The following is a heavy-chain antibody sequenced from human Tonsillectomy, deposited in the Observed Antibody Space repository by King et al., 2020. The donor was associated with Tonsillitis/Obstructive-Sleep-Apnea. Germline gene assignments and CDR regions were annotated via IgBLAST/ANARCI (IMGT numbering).Heavy chain of an antibody. CDR2: IKQDGTEK. J-gene: IGHJ4*02. CDR3: AREARGSVDY. D-gene: IGHD1-26*01. V-gene: IGHV3-7*03. Sequence: VQLVESGGGLVQPGGSLRLSCAASGFTFSSYWMSWVRQAPGKGLEWVDKIKQDGTEKYYVDSVKGRFTISRNNAKSSLYLQMNRLRAEDTVVYYCAREARGSVDYWGQGTLVTV. CDR1: GFTFSSYW.